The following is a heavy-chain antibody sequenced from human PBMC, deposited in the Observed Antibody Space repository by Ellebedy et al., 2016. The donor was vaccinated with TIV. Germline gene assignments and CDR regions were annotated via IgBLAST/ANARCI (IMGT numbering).Heavy chain of an antibody. Sequence: GESLKISCAASGFPFDNYAMSWVRQAPGKGLEWVSAISGSGGSTYYAAFVQGRLTISRDNSKNTLFLQMNSLRAEDTAVYYCAKVGGDSGRIQYFDYWGQGTLVTVSS. J-gene: IGHJ4*02. CDR2: ISGSGGST. V-gene: IGHV3-23*01. D-gene: IGHD3-10*01. CDR1: GFPFDNYA. CDR3: AKVGGDSGRIQYFDY.